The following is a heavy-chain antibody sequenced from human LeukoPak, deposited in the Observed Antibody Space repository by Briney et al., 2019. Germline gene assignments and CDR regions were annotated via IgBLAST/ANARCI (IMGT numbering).Heavy chain of an antibody. CDR2: ISYDGSNK. CDR1: GFTFSSYG. J-gene: IGHJ4*02. V-gene: IGHV3-30*18. CDR3: AKRGEEYDYVWGSYRYYFDY. Sequence: GRSLRLSCAASGFTFSSYGMHWVRQAPGKGLEWVAVISYDGSNKYYADSVKGRFTISRDNSKNTLYLQMNSLRAEDTAVYYCAKRGEEYDYVWGSYRYYFDYWGQGTLVTVSS. D-gene: IGHD3-16*02.